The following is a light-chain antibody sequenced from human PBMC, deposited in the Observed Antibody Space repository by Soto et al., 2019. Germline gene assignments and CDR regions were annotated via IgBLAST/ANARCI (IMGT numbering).Light chain of an antibody. J-gene: IGKJ4*01. Sequence: IQLTQSPSSLSASVGDRVTITCRASQGISSYLAWYQQKPGKAPKLLIYAASTLQSGVPSRFSGSGSGTDFTITISSLQPEDFAPYYCQQLNSYPLLTFGGGTKVEIK. CDR1: QGISSY. CDR2: AAS. V-gene: IGKV1-9*01. CDR3: QQLNSYPLLT.